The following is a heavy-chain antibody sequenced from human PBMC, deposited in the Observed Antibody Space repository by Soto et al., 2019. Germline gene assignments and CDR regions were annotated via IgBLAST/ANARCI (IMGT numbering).Heavy chain of an antibody. Sequence: GASLKISCKGSGYSFPNYWIGWVRQMPGKGLEWMGIIYPGDSDTRYSPSFQGQVTISADKSISTAYLQWSSLKASDTAMYYCARRQTTVTSRAFDIWDQGTMVTVSS. CDR1: GYSFPNYW. D-gene: IGHD4-17*01. V-gene: IGHV5-51*01. CDR3: ARRQTTVTSRAFDI. J-gene: IGHJ3*02. CDR2: IYPGDSDT.